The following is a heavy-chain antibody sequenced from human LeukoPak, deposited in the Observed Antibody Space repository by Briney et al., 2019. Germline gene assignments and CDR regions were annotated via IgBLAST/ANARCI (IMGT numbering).Heavy chain of an antibody. D-gene: IGHD6-13*01. Sequence: PSETLSLTCAVYGGSFSGYYWSWIRQPPGKGLEWIGEINHSGSTNYNPSLKSRVTISVDTSKNQFSLKLSSVTAADTAVYYCARHDSGYSSSWYSIDYYYGMDVRGQGTTVTVSS. J-gene: IGHJ6*02. CDR3: ARHDSGYSSSWYSIDYYYGMDV. CDR2: INHSGST. V-gene: IGHV4-34*01. CDR1: GGSFSGYY.